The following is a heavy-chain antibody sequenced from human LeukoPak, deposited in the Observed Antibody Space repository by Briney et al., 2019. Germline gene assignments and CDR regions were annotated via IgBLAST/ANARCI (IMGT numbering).Heavy chain of an antibody. V-gene: IGHV4-59*08. CDR1: GFTFSSYE. D-gene: IGHD2-15*01. CDR3: ARVPSLLGYCSGGSCSNWFDP. J-gene: IGHJ5*02. Sequence: GSLRLSCAASGFTFSSYEMNWVRQAPGKGLECIGNIYYSGSTYYNPSLKSRVTISVDTSKNQFSLKLSSVTAADTAVYYCARVPSLLGYCSGGSCSNWFDPWGQGTLVTVSS. CDR2: IYYSGST.